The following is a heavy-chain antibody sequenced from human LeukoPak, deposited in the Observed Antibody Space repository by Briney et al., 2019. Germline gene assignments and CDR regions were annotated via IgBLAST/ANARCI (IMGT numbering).Heavy chain of an antibody. CDR1: GGPFSGYY. CDR3: AASYSGSYYSGDYWFDP. V-gene: IGHV4-59*01. D-gene: IGHD1-26*01. Sequence: SETLSLTCAVYGGPFSGYYWNWIRQPPGKGLEWIGYIYYSGSTNYNPSLKSRVTISVDTSKNQFSLKLSSVTAADTAVYYCAASYSGSYYSGDYWFDPWGQGTLVTVSS. CDR2: IYYSGST. J-gene: IGHJ5*02.